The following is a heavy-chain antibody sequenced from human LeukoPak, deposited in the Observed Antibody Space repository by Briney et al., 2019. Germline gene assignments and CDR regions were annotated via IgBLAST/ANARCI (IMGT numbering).Heavy chain of an antibody. CDR3: ASRETYSSGWYSH. D-gene: IGHD6-19*01. V-gene: IGHV1-2*02. J-gene: IGHJ4*02. CDR1: GYTFTGYY. CDR2: INPNSGGT. Sequence: GASVKVSCKASGYTFTGYYMHWVRQAPGQGLEWMGWINPNSGGTNYAQKFQGRVTMTRDTSISTAYMELSRLRSDDTAVYYCASRETYSSGWYSHWGQGTLVTVSS.